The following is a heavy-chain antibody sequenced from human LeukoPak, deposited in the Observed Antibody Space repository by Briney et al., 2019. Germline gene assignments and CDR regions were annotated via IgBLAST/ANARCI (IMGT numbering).Heavy chain of an antibody. CDR3: AKEPSSSWYGGLDY. CDR2: IYYTGDT. Sequence: SSETLSLTCTVSGGSISSSSYYWGWVRQPPGKGLVWIGSIYYTGDTYYNPSLNSRPTLSVDTSKNQFSLKLSSVTAADTAVYYCAKEPSSSWYGGLDYWGQGTLVTVSS. CDR1: GGSISSSSYY. J-gene: IGHJ4*02. V-gene: IGHV4-39*07. D-gene: IGHD6-13*01.